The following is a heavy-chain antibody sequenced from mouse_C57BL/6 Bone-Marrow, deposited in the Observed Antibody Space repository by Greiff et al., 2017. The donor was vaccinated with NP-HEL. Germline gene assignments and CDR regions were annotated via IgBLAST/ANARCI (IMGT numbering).Heavy chain of an antibody. J-gene: IGHJ4*01. V-gene: IGHV2-2*01. CDR2: IWSGGST. CDR1: GFSLTSYG. D-gene: IGHD1-1*01. CDR3: ARKGTTVVAKGAMDY. Sequence: VHLVESGPGLVQPSQSLSITCTVSGFSLTSYGVHWVRQSPGKGLEWLGVIWSGGSTDYYAAFISSLSISKDNSKSQVFFKMNSLQADDTAIYYCARKGTTVVAKGAMDYWGQGTSVTVSS.